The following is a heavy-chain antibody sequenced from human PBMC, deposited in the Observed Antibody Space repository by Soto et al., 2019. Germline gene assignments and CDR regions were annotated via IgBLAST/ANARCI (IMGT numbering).Heavy chain of an antibody. CDR1: GCTFSSYA. V-gene: IGHV1-69*12. CDR2: ILPIFGTA. D-gene: IGHD3-22*01. Sequence: QVQLVQYGAEVKKPGSSVKVSCMASGCTFSSYAISWVRQSPGQVLEWMGEILPIFGTANYALKFQGRVTITADESTSTAYMEMSSLRSEDTVVYYCARDRVPSSGYSPYCFAPRGQGTLVTLSS. CDR3: ARDRVPSSGYSPYCFAP. J-gene: IGHJ5*02.